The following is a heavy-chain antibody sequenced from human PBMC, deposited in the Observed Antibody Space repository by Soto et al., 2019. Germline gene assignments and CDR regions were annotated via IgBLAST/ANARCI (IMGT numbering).Heavy chain of an antibody. CDR2: IIPIFGPA. CDR3: ACPHSSGWSRSNYYYGMDV. CDR1: AGTFISYA. J-gene: IGHJ6*02. V-gene: IGHV1-69*06. Sequence: YVNVSCKASAGTFISYALSWVRQAPGQGLEWMGGIIPIFGPANYAQKFQGRVTITPVKSTSTAYMELSSLRSDATAVYYCACPHSSGWSRSNYYYGMDVWGQGTTVTVSS. D-gene: IGHD6-19*01.